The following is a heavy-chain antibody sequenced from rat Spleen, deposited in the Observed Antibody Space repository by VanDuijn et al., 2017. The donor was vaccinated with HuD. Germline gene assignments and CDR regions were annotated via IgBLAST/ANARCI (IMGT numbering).Heavy chain of an antibody. CDR3: SRDGIAGIFAY. CDR2: INYDGRST. D-gene: IGHD1-2*01. V-gene: IGHV5-29*01. Sequence: EVQLVESDGGLVQPGRSLKLSCAASGFTFSDYYMAWVRQAPTKGLEWVATINYDGRSTYYRDSVKGRFTISRDNANSTLYLQMDSLRSEDTATYYCSRDGIAGIFAYWGQGTLVTVSS. J-gene: IGHJ3*01. CDR1: GFTFSDYY.